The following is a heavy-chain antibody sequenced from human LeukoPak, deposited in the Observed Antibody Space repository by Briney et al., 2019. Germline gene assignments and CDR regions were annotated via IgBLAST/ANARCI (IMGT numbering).Heavy chain of an antibody. J-gene: IGHJ4*02. Sequence: SPTLSRTCDISGDSVSSNSAAWNWIRQSPSRGLEWLGRTYYRSKWYNDYAISVKSRMTINADTSKNQFSLQLNSVTPEDTAVYYCAKGRWALFDCWGQGTLVIVFS. CDR1: GDSVSSNSAA. CDR3: AKGRWALFDC. CDR2: TYYRSKWYN. D-gene: IGHD3-10*01. V-gene: IGHV6-1*01.